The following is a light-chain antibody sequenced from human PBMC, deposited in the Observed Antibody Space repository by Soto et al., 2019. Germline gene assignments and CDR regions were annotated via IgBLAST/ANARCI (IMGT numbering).Light chain of an antibody. CDR1: QAISSW. CDR3: QQANSFPPLT. CDR2: AAS. Sequence: DIQMTQSPSSVSASVGDRVTITCRASQAISSWLAWYQQKPGKAPKLLIYAASGLQSGVPSRFSGSGSGTDFTLTISSLQPEDFATYYCQQANSFPPLTFGGGTKVEIK. V-gene: IGKV1D-12*01. J-gene: IGKJ4*01.